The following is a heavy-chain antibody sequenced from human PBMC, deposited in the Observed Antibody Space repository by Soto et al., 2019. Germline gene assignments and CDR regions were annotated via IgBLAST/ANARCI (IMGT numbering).Heavy chain of an antibody. D-gene: IGHD3-22*01. V-gene: IGHV1-3*01. Sequence: ASLKVSCKASGYTFTIYAMHWVLQAPGQRLEWMGWINAGNGNTKYSQKFQGRVTITRDTSASTAYMELSSLRSEDTAVYYCARRPLNYYDSSGYYPFDYWGQGTLVTVS. CDR3: ARRPLNYYDSSGYYPFDY. CDR2: INAGNGNT. J-gene: IGHJ4*02. CDR1: GYTFTIYA.